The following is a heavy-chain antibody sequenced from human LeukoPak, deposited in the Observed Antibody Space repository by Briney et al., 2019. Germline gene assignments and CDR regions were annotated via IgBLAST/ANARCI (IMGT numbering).Heavy chain of an antibody. CDR1: GFTFSTYW. V-gene: IGHV3-7*01. D-gene: IGHD5-18*01. CDR2: IKQDGSKR. Sequence: GGSLRLSCAASGFTFSTYWMSWVRQAPGKGLEWVANIKQDGSKRYYVDSVKGRFTISRDNAENSLYLQMHSLRAEDTAVYYCARVPVDTSMVSHIDYWGQGTLVTVSS. CDR3: ARVPVDTSMVSHIDY. J-gene: IGHJ4*02.